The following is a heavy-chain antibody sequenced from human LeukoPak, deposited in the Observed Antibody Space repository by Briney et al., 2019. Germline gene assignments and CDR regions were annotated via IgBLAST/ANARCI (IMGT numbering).Heavy chain of an antibody. CDR3: ARDLVVGASDAFDI. D-gene: IGHD1-26*01. CDR2: IYTSGST. Sequence: PSETLSLTCTVSGGSISSYYWSWIRQPAGKGLEWIGRIYTSGSTNYNPSLKSRVTMSVDTSKNQFSLKLSSVTAADTAVYYCARDLVVGASDAFDIWGQGTMVTVSS. V-gene: IGHV4-4*07. J-gene: IGHJ3*02. CDR1: GGSISSYY.